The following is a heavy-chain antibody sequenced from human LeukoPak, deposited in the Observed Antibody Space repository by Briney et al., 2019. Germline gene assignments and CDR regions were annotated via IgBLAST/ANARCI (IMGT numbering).Heavy chain of an antibody. CDR2: ISGSGGST. Sequence: GGSLRLSCAASGFTFSSYAMSWVRQAPGKGLEWVSAISGSGGSTYYADSVKGLFTISRDNSKNTLYLQMNSLRAEDTAVYYCAKRLANGYSYGYAFDIWGQGTMVTVSS. CDR3: AKRLANGYSYGYAFDI. V-gene: IGHV3-23*01. J-gene: IGHJ3*02. D-gene: IGHD5-18*01. CDR1: GFTFSSYA.